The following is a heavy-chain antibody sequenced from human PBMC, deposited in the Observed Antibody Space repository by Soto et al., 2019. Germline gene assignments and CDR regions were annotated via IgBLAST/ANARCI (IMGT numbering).Heavy chain of an antibody. Sequence: QVQLVQSGAEVKKPGASVKVSCKASGYTFTTHGISWVRQAPGQGLEWMGWVRGDNGHTKYAQSLQGRVTMTTDTSTNTAYMELRSLRSADTAVYYCARALGYCRSGTCYREWFAPWDQGTLVTVSS. CDR1: GYTFTTHG. CDR3: ARALGYCRSGTCYREWFAP. J-gene: IGHJ5*02. V-gene: IGHV1-18*01. D-gene: IGHD2-15*01. CDR2: VRGDNGHT.